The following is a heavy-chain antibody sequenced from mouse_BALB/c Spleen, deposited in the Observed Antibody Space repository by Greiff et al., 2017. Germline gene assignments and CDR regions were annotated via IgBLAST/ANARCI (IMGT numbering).Heavy chain of an antibody. J-gene: IGHJ3*01. CDR2: IWSDGST. CDR1: GFSLTSYG. D-gene: IGHD2-4*01. CDR3: ARHGYDYAGEAFAY. V-gene: IGHV2-6-2*01. Sequence: VKLVESGPDLVAPSQSLSITCTVSGFSLTSYGVHWVRQPPGKGLEWLVVIWSDGSTTYNSALKSRLSISKDNSKSQVFLKMNSLQTDDTAMYYCARHGYDYAGEAFAYWGQGTLVTVSA.